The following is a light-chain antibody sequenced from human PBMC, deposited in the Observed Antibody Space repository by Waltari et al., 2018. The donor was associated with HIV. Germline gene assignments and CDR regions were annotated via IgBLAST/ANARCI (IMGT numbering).Light chain of an antibody. V-gene: IGKV3-11*01. CDR1: QSVSSY. CDR3: QQRSNWLT. Sequence: IFLTQSPATVSLSPGERATLSCRASQSVSSYLAWYQQKPGQAPRLLIYDASNRATGIPARFSGSGSGTDFTLTISSLEPEDFAVYYCQQRSNWLTFGGGTKVEIK. CDR2: DAS. J-gene: IGKJ4*01.